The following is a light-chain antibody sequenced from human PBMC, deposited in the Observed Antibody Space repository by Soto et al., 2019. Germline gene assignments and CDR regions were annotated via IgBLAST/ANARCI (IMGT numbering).Light chain of an antibody. CDR3: QQDGSSPPKYT. J-gene: IGKJ2*01. V-gene: IGKV3-20*01. CDR1: QSVSSSF. Sequence: EIVLTQSPGTLSLSQGERATLSCRASQSVSSSFLAWYQQKPGQAPRLLIPGASSRATGIPDRFSGCESGTDFTLTISRLEPEDFAVYYCQQDGSSPPKYTFGQGTKLEIK. CDR2: GAS.